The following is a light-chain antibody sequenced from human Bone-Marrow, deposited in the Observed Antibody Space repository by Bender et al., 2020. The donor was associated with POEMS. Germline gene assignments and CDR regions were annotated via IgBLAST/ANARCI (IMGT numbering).Light chain of an antibody. CDR1: SSDVGGYDY. V-gene: IGLV2-14*03. CDR3: SSFTSSYTLV. J-gene: IGLJ3*02. Sequence: QSALTQPASVSGSPGQSITISCIGTSSDVGGYDYVSWYQQHPGKAPKLMIYDVSYRSSGVSDRFSGSKSGNTASLTISGLQTEDEADYYCSSFTSSYTLVFGGGTKLTVL. CDR2: DVS.